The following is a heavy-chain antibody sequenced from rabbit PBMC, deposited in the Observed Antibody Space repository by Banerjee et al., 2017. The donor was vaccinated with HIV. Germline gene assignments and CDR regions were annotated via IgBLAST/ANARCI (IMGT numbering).Heavy chain of an antibody. CDR3: ARDNYVGYGGYGDGFNF. D-gene: IGHD6-1*01. V-gene: IGHV1S40*01. CDR1: SSHY. CDR2: IRAGGSGST. J-gene: IGHJ4*01. Sequence: SSHYMCWVRQAPGKGLEWIGCIRAGGSGSTYYASWAKGRFTISKTSSTTVTLQMTSLTAADTATYFCARDNYVGYGGYGDGFNFWGQGTLVTV.